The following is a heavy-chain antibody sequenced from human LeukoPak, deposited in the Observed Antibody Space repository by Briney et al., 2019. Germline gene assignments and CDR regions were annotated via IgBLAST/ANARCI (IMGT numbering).Heavy chain of an antibody. Sequence: GGALKISFQGSGCSFTSYWIGWVRPMPGKGLEWMGIIYPGDSDTRYSPSFQGQVTISADKSISTAYLQWSSLKASDTAMYYCARRYYYGSGSYYDDYWGQGTLVTVSS. V-gene: IGHV5-51*01. J-gene: IGHJ4*02. CDR3: ARRYYYGSGSYYDDY. CDR2: IYPGDSDT. D-gene: IGHD3-10*01. CDR1: GCSFTSYW.